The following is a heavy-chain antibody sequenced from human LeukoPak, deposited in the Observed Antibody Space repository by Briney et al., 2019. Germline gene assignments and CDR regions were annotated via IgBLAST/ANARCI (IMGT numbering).Heavy chain of an antibody. J-gene: IGHJ4*02. CDR3: ARRIPYSSRSDY. CDR1: GGSISSYY. V-gene: IGHV4-34*01. Sequence: SETLSLTCTVSGGSISSYYWSWIRQPPGKGLEWIGEINHSGSTNYNPSLKSRVTISVDTSKNQFSLKLSSVTAADTAVYYCARRIPYSSRSDYWGQGTLVTVSS. CDR2: INHSGST. D-gene: IGHD4-11*01.